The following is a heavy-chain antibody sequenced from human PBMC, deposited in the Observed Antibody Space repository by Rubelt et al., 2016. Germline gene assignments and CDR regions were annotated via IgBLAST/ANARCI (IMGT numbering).Heavy chain of an antibody. Sequence: QLQLQESGPGLVKPSETLSLSCTVSGGSVSSTSHDWHWIRQPPGKGLEWIATLHYSGSTFSNPSLRSRVTISIDTFENNFSLKLKSLTAADTAMYYCAGGPSGAYDVHLDYWGQGSLVTVSS. J-gene: IGHJ4*02. CDR1: GGSVSSTSHD. V-gene: IGHV4-39*07. D-gene: IGHD5-12*01. CDR3: AGGPSGAYDVHLDY. CDR2: LHYSGST.